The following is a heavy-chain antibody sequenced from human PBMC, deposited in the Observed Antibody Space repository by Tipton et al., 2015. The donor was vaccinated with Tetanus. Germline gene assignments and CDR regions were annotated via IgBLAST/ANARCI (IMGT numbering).Heavy chain of an antibody. CDR1: GGSISSSSYY. J-gene: IGHJ3*02. CDR2: IYYSGST. V-gene: IGHV4-39*01. CDR3: ARRADTAMVRGAFDI. Sequence: TLSLTCTVSGGSISSSSYYWGWIRQPPGKGLEWIGSIYYSGSTYYNPSLKSRVTISVDTSKNQFSLKLSSVTAADTAVYHCARRADTAMVRGAFDIWGQGTMVTVSS. D-gene: IGHD5-18*01.